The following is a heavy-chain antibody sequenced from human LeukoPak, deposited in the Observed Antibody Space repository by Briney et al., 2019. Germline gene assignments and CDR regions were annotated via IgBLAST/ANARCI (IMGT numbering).Heavy chain of an antibody. D-gene: IGHD6-13*01. CDR1: GFTFNTYN. V-gene: IGHV3-21*01. CDR3: AREYSSSWFNNWFDP. Sequence: GESLRLSCVASGFTFNTYNMNWVRQAPGKGLEWVSSITSSSSYIYYEDSVKGRFTISRDNAKNSLYLQMNSLRAEDTAVYYCAREYSSSWFNNWFDPWGQGTLVTVSS. J-gene: IGHJ5*02. CDR2: ITSSSSYI.